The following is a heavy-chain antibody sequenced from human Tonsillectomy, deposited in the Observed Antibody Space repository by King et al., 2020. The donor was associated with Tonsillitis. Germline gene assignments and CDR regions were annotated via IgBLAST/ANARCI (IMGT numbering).Heavy chain of an antibody. J-gene: IGHJ4*02. CDR1: GFTFXKYA. Sequence: VQLVESGGGLVXXGGSLXLXCAXSGFTFXKYAMSWVXQAPGKGLEWVTGISDSGDSTNYADSVKGRFTISRDNSKNTLSLQMNSLRAEDPAVYHCAKHRTDYYGSGSYFDSWGQGTLVTVSS. V-gene: IGHV3-23*04. CDR2: ISDSGDST. D-gene: IGHD3-10*01. CDR3: AKHRTDYYGSGSYFDS.